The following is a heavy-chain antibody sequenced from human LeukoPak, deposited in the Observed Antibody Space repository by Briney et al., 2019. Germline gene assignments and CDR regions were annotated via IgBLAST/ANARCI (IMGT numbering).Heavy chain of an antibody. Sequence: KPSETLSLTCTVSGGSISSATYYWGWVRQPPGKGLEWIGSIYYNGATYYHPSLKSRVTIAVDTSKKQFSLRLSSVTAADTAVYYCARPAYSGYFDHWGQGTLVTVSS. V-gene: IGHV4-39*01. D-gene: IGHD3-22*01. J-gene: IGHJ4*02. CDR3: ARPAYSGYFDH. CDR2: IYYNGAT. CDR1: GGSISSATYY.